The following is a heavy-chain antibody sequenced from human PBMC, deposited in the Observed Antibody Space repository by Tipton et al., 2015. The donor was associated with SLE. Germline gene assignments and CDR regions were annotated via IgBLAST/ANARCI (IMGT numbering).Heavy chain of an antibody. CDR3: AKDQRGWLSY. D-gene: IGHD5-24*01. CDR1: GFTVSSNY. CDR2: IYTGGAA. J-gene: IGHJ4*02. Sequence: SLRLSCAASGFTVSSNYMNWVRQAPGKGLEWVSVIYTGGAAYYADSVKGRFTISRDNSKNTLYLQMNSLRAEDTAVYYCAKDQRGWLSYWGQGTLVTVSS. V-gene: IGHV3-53*01.